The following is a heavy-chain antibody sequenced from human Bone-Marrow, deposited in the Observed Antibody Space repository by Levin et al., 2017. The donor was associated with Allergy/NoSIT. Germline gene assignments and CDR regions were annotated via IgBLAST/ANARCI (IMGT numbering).Heavy chain of an antibody. CDR2: IYDNGGA. CDR1: GGSVSGGSYH. V-gene: IGHV4-61*03. CDR3: ARGLAITASRTRGLDV. J-gene: IGHJ6*02. Sequence: SETLSLTCSVSGGSVSGGSYHWNWIRQFPGKGLEYIGYIYDNGGANYNPSLKSRSTISVDTSKNHFSLKLTSVTAADTGVYYCARGLAITASRTRGLDVWGQGTTVTVSS. D-gene: IGHD5-12*01.